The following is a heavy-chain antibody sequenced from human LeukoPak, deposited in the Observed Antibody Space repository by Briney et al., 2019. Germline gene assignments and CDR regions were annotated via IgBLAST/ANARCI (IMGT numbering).Heavy chain of an antibody. V-gene: IGHV1-69*05. CDR2: IIPMLNKA. CDR1: GGTFSCYV. CDR3: ARCSSGGCFFDF. J-gene: IGHJ4*02. D-gene: IGHD2-15*01. Sequence: SVKVSCKASGGTFSCYVISWVRQAPGQGLEWMGGIIPMLNKANYAQKFQGRVTVTTYESTSTANMELRSLRSEDTAIYYCARCSSGGCFFDFWAQGTLVTVSS.